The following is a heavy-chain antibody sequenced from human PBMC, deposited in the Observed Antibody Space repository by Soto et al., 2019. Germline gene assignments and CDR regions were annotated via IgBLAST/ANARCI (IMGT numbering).Heavy chain of an antibody. V-gene: IGHV1-18*01. Sequence: ASVKVSCKASGYTFTSYGIIWVRQAPGQGLEWMGWISAYNGNTNYAQKLQGRVTMTTDTSTSTAYMELRSLRSDDTAVYYCARASRTMVRGVIITDLGYYYYYMDVWGKGTTVTVSS. J-gene: IGHJ6*03. CDR2: ISAYNGNT. D-gene: IGHD3-10*01. CDR3: ARASRTMVRGVIITDLGYYYYYMDV. CDR1: GYTFTSYG.